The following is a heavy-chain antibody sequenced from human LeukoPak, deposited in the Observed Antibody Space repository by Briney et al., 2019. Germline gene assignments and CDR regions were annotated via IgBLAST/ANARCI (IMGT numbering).Heavy chain of an antibody. CDR1: GFTFSSYS. CDR2: ISSSSSYI. V-gene: IGHV3-21*01. D-gene: IGHD1-26*01. Sequence: GGSLRLSCAASGFTFSSYSMNWVRQAPGKGLEWVSSISSSSSYIYYADSVKGRFTISRDNAKNSLYLQMNSLRAEDTAVYYCARGKVGATCGYYYYGMDVWGQGTTVTVSS. CDR3: ARGKVGATCGYYYYGMDV. J-gene: IGHJ6*02.